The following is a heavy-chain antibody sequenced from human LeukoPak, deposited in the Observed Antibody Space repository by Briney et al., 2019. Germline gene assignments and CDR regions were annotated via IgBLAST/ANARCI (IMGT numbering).Heavy chain of an antibody. CDR3: AKDEVMEEGVFDS. J-gene: IGHJ4*02. V-gene: IGHV4-4*07. CDR1: GGSIRSHY. D-gene: IGHD3-16*01. CDR2: IYTSETT. Sequence: SETLSLTCTVSGGSIRSHYWSWIRQPAGKGLGWIGRIYTSETTDYNPSLKGRVTMSIDTSKNQFSLRLSSVTAADTAVYYCAKDEVMEEGVFDSWGQGTLVTVSS.